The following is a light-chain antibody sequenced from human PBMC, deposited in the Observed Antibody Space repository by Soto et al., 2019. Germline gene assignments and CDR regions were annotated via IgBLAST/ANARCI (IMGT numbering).Light chain of an antibody. V-gene: IGKV3-15*01. CDR3: QQYNNWPPIT. J-gene: IGKJ5*01. Sequence: EIVLTQSPGTLSLSPGERATLSCRGSQSVSSSYLAWYQQKPGQAPRLLMHDASTRATGIAARFSGSGSGTEFTLTISSLQSEDFAVYYCQQYNNWPPITFGQGTRLEIK. CDR2: DAS. CDR1: QSVSSSY.